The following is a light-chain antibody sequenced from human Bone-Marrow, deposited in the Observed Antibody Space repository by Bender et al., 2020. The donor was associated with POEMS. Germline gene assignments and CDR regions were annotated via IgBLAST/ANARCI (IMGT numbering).Light chain of an antibody. CDR1: TLPRQY. CDR2: KDT. CDR3: HSVDTSATYQV. Sequence: SYELTQPPSVSVSPGQTARIPCSADTLPRQYASWYQQKPGQAPVLVIYKDTERPSGIPGRFSGSSSGTTVTLTISGVQAEDEADYYCHSVDTSATYQVFGTGTKVTVL. J-gene: IGLJ1*01. V-gene: IGLV3-25*03.